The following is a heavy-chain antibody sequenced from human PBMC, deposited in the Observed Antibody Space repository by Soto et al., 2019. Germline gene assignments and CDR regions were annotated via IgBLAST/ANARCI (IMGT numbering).Heavy chain of an antibody. CDR3: AKESGDFAFGDLFHFDY. CDR1: GFTFSSYA. Sequence: PGGSLRLSCAASGFTFSSYAMSWVRQAPGKGLEWVSAISGSGGSTYYADSVKGRFTISRDNSKNTLYLQMNSLRAEDTAVYYCAKESGDFAFGDLFHFDYWGPGTLVTVSS. V-gene: IGHV3-23*01. J-gene: IGHJ4*02. D-gene: IGHD3-10*01. CDR2: ISGSGGST.